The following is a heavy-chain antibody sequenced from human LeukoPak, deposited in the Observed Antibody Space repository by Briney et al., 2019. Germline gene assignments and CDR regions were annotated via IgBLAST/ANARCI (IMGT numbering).Heavy chain of an antibody. D-gene: IGHD2-21*01. CDR3: ARDRGDQGWYFDL. CDR2: ISSSGSTI. Sequence: GGSLRLSXAASGFTFNDYAMSWVRQAPGKGLEWVSYISSSGSTIYYADSVKGRFTISRDNAKNSLYLQMNSLRAEDTAVYYCARDRGDQGWYFDLWGRGTLVTVSS. V-gene: IGHV3-11*04. CDR1: GFTFNDYA. J-gene: IGHJ2*01.